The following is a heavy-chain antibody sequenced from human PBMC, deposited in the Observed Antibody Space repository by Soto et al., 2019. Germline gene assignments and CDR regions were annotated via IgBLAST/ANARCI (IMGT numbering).Heavy chain of an antibody. V-gene: IGHV1-8*01. CDR3: AREIAVAGYYYYGMDV. CDR2: MNPNSGNT. Sequence: QVQLVQSGAEVKKPGASVKVSCKASGYTFTSYDINWVRQATGQGLEWMGWMNPNSGNTGYAQKFQGRVTMTRNTSISTAYMELSRLRSEDTAVYYCAREIAVAGYYYYGMDVWGQGTTVTVSS. CDR1: GYTFTSYD. D-gene: IGHD6-19*01. J-gene: IGHJ6*02.